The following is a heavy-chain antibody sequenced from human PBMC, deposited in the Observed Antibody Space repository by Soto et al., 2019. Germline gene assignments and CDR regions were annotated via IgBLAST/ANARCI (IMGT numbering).Heavy chain of an antibody. CDR3: ASLNYDYGRKYFDS. J-gene: IGHJ4*01. CDR1: GGSISSYY. V-gene: IGHV4-59*08. CDR2: IYYNVTT. D-gene: IGHD4-17*01. Sequence: SETLSLTCTVSGGSISSYYWSWIRQPPGKGLEWIGYIYYNVTTYYNPSLKTRVTLFLHTSKNQFSLRLTSVTAADTAVYFCASLNYDYGRKYFDSWGHGTLVTVSS.